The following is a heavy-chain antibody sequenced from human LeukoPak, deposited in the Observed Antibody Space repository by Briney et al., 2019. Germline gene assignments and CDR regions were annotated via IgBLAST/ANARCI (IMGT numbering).Heavy chain of an antibody. CDR3: ARVRSSSWSGVDYYYYMDV. CDR1: GGSISSYY. CDR2: IYASGST. D-gene: IGHD6-13*01. V-gene: IGHV4-4*07. Sequence: SETLSLTCTVSGGSISSYYWSWIRQPAGKGLEWIGRIYASGSTNYNPSVKSRVTISVDTSKNQFSLKLSSVTAADTAVYYCARVRSSSWSGVDYYYYMDVWGKGTTVTVSS. J-gene: IGHJ6*03.